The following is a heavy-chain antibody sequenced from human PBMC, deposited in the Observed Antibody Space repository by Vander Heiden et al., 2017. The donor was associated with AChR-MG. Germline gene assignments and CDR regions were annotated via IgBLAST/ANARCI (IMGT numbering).Heavy chain of an antibody. CDR3: ARESSSGYSGP. Sequence: QVQLVASGGGLVKPGGSLRLSCAAPGFPFSGYDRGWIRQGPGKGLEWVSYISSSGSTIYDADSVKGRFTISRDNAKNSLYLQMNSLRAEDTAVYYCARESSSGYSGPWGQGTLVTVSS. J-gene: IGHJ5*02. V-gene: IGHV3-11*01. CDR2: ISSSGSTI. CDR1: GFPFSGYD. D-gene: IGHD3-22*01.